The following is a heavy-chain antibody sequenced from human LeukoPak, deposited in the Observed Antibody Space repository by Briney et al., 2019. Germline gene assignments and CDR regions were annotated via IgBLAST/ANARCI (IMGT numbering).Heavy chain of an antibody. CDR2: IYSGGST. CDR1: GFTVSSNY. V-gene: IGHV3-53*01. CDR3: ARAYYDSSGYHDY. J-gene: IGHJ4*02. D-gene: IGHD3-22*01. Sequence: PGGSLRLSCAASGFTVSSNYMSWVRQAPGKGLEWVSVIYSGGSTYYADSVKGRFTISRDNSKNTLYLQMNSLRAEDTAVYYCARAYYDSSGYHDYWGQGTLVTVPS.